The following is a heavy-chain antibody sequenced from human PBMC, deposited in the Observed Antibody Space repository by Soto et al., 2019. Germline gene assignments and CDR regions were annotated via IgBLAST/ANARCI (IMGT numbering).Heavy chain of an antibody. CDR1: GASISGFY. CDR2: IYATGTT. J-gene: IGHJ6*02. D-gene: IGHD3-16*01. V-gene: IGHV4-4*07. Sequence: SETLSLTCTVSGASISGFYWSWIRKSAGKGLEWIGRIYATGTTDYNPSLKSRVMMSVDTSKKQFSLKLRSVTAADTAVYYCARDRPAFKSFGSGMDVWGQGTTVTVS. CDR3: ARDRPAFKSFGSGMDV.